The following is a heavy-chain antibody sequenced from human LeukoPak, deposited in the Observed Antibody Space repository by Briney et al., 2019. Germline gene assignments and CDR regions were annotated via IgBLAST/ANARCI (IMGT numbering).Heavy chain of an antibody. J-gene: IGHJ4*02. CDR3: ARVSVYYAKVDY. Sequence: SPSETLSLTCAVSGGSIKSNNWWSWVRQPPGKGLEWIGEIYHSGSTYYNPSLKSRVTISVDTSKNQFSLKLSSVTAADTAVYYCARVSVYYAKVDYWGQGTLVTVSS. CDR2: IYHSGST. D-gene: IGHD2-8*01. V-gene: IGHV4-4*02. CDR1: GGSIKSNNW.